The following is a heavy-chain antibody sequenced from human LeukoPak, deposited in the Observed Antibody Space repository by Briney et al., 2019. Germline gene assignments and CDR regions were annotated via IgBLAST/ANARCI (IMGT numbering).Heavy chain of an antibody. Sequence: SETLSLTCTVSGGSISSSSYYWGWIRQPPGKGLEWIGSIYYSGSTYYNPSLKSRVTISVDTSKNQFSLKLSSVTAADTAVYYCARGPHPIGYSYGYSTLDYWGQGTLVTVSS. J-gene: IGHJ4*02. CDR3: ARGPHPIGYSYGYSTLDY. CDR2: IYYSGST. CDR1: GGSISSSSYY. D-gene: IGHD5-18*01. V-gene: IGHV4-39*01.